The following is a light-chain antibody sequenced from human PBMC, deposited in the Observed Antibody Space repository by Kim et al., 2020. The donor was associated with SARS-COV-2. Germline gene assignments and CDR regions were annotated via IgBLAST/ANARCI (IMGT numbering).Light chain of an antibody. CDR1: SSDIGNSNH. V-gene: IGLV2-14*04. CDR3: SSYTTSGTLV. Sequence: HSITISCIGSSSDIGNSNHVCWYQQHPGKAPKLIIYDITNRPSGLSSRFSGSKSGNTASLTISGLQGEDEAVYYCSSYTTSGTLVFGGGTKVTVL. CDR2: DIT. J-gene: IGLJ2*01.